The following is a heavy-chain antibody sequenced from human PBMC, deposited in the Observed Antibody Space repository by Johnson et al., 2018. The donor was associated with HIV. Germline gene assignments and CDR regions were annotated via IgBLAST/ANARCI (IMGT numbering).Heavy chain of an antibody. V-gene: IGHV3-7*01. D-gene: IGHD3-10*01. CDR1: GFTFSSYW. CDR2: IKQDGSEK. Sequence: VQLVESGGGVVQPGRSLRLSCAASGFTFSSYWMSWVRQAPGKGLEWVANIKQDGSEKYYVDSVKGRFTISRDNAKNSLYLQMNSLRAGDTAVYYCARPLLLWFGETYDAFDIWGQGTMVTVSS. CDR3: ARPLLLWFGETYDAFDI. J-gene: IGHJ3*02.